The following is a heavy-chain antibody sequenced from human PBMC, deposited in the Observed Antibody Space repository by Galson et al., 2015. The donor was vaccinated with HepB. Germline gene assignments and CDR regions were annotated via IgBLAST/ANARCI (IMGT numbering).Heavy chain of an antibody. J-gene: IGHJ3*02. Sequence: SVKLSCAASGFTSSSYEINWVRQAPGKGLEWVSYISSSGSTIYYADSVKGRFTISRDKAKNSLYLQMNSLRAEDTAVYYCSRVGPPDAFDIWGQGTMVTVSS. CDR2: ISSSGSTI. V-gene: IGHV3-48*03. CDR1: GFTSSSYE. D-gene: IGHD1-26*01. CDR3: SRVGPPDAFDI.